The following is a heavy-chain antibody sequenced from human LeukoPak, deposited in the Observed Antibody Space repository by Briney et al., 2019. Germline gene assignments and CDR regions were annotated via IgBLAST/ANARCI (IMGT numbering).Heavy chain of an antibody. J-gene: IGHJ4*02. Sequence: PGGSLRLSCAASGFTFSSYAMSWVRQAPGKGLEWVSYISSSSSSIYYADSVKGRFTISRDNAKNSLYLQMNSLRDEDTAVYYCARGALDVAMASYWGQGTLVTVSS. CDR2: ISSSSSSI. CDR1: GFTFSSYA. V-gene: IGHV3-48*02. CDR3: ARGALDVAMASY. D-gene: IGHD5-18*01.